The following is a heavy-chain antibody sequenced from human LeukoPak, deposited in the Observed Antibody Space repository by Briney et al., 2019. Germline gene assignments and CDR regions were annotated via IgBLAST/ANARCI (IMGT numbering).Heavy chain of an antibody. CDR2: IKQDGSEK. J-gene: IGHJ4*02. D-gene: IGHD6-13*01. V-gene: IGHV3-7*01. CDR3: AKDLGLYSSSWYAFDY. Sequence: GGSLRLSCAASGFTFSSYWMSWVRQAPGKGLEWVANIKQDGSEKYYVDSVKGRFTISRDNAKNSLYLQMNSLRAEDTAVYYCAKDLGLYSSSWYAFDYWGQGTLVTVSS. CDR1: GFTFSSYW.